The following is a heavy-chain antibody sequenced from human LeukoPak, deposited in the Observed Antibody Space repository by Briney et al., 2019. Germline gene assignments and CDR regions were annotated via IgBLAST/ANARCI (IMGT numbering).Heavy chain of an antibody. CDR3: ARVGYDTSGYYYSGLLEYYMDV. CDR1: GGSFSGYY. V-gene: IGHV4-34*01. Sequence: PSETLSLTCAVYGGSFSGYYWSWIRQPPGKGLEWIGEINHSGSTNYNPSLKSRVTISVDTSKNQFSLRLTSVTAADTAVYYCARVGYDTSGYYYSGLLEYYMDVWGKGTTVTISS. D-gene: IGHD3-22*01. CDR2: INHSGST. J-gene: IGHJ6*03.